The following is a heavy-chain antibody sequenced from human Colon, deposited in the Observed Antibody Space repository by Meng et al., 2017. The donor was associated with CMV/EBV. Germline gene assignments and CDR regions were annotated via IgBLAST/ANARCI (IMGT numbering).Heavy chain of an antibody. CDR3: ARVLNTLGLFDY. CDR1: GVSISSYY. Sequence: SETLSLTCSVSGVSISSYYWSWIRQSPGKGLEYIGYIYHTGRTNYNPSLQGRVSISQDPSKNQFFLDLTSVTTADTAVYYCARVLNTLGLFDYWGQGKLVTVSS. J-gene: IGHJ4*02. V-gene: IGHV4-59*01. CDR2: IYHTGRT.